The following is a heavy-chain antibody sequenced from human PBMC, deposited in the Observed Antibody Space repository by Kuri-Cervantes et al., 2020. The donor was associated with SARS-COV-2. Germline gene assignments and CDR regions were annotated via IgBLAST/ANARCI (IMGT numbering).Heavy chain of an antibody. D-gene: IGHD6-13*01. CDR3: TRVSSSWYPYFDY. J-gene: IGHJ4*02. CDR2: IKSKTDGGTT. Sequence: GGSLRLSCAASGFTFSNAWMSWVRQAPGKGLEWVGRIKSKTDGGTTDYAAPVKGRFTISRDDSKNTLYLQMNSLKTEDTAVYYCTRVSSSWYPYFDYWGQGTLVTVSS. CDR1: GFTFSNAW. V-gene: IGHV3-15*01.